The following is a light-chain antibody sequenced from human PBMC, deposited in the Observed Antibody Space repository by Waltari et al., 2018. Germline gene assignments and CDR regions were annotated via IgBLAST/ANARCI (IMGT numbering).Light chain of an antibody. CDR2: DAS. Sequence: DIQMTQSPSTLSPSAGDPVTITCRASQSISDYLAWYQQKPGKAPKLLIYDASTLKNGVPSRFSGSVSGTEFTLTISSLQPDDFATYYCQHYSGFSSRTFGQGTKVDIK. CDR1: QSISDY. J-gene: IGKJ1*01. V-gene: IGKV1-5*01. CDR3: QHYSGFSSRT.